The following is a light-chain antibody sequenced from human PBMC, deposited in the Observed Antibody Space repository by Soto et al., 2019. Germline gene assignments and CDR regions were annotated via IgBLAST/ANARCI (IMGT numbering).Light chain of an antibody. CDR3: SSYTSSTSFY. Sequence: QSVLTQPASVSGSPGQSITISCTGNSSVVGGYNYVSWYQQHPGKAPKLMIYDVTNRPSGVSNRFSGSKSGNTASLTISGLHAEDEADYYCSSYTSSTSFYFVTGTKVTVL. CDR1: SSVVGGYNY. CDR2: DVT. V-gene: IGLV2-14*01. J-gene: IGLJ1*01.